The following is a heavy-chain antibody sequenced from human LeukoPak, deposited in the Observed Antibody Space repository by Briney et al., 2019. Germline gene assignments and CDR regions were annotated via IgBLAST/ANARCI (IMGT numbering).Heavy chain of an antibody. D-gene: IGHD3-22*01. CDR2: IKEDGSDK. J-gene: IGHJ4*02. CDR1: GFTFSSYW. Sequence: PGGSLRLSCAASGFTFSSYWMSWVRQAPGKGLEWVANIKEDGSDKYYVDSVKGRFTISRDNAKNSLYLQVNSLRAEDTAVYYCARDYAMMVDYWGQGTLVTISS. V-gene: IGHV3-7*01. CDR3: ARDYAMMVDY.